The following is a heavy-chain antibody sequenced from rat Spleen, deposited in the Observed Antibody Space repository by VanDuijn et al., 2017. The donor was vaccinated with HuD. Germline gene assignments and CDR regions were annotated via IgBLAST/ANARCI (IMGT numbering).Heavy chain of an antibody. D-gene: IGHD1-10*01. CDR2: IWTGGST. CDR3: TREGYNNWGAFAY. Sequence: VQLKESGPGLVQPSQTLSLTCTVSGFSLTDYSVHWVRQPPGKGLEWMGVIWTGGSTDYNSALKSRLSISRDTSKNQVFLKMNSLQTEDTAIYFCTREGYNNWGAFAYWGQGVMVTVSS. V-gene: IGHV2S63*01. J-gene: IGHJ2*01. CDR1: GFSLTDYS.